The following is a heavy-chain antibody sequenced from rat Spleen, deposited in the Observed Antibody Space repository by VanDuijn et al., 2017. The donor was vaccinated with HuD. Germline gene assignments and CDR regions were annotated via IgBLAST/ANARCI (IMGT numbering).Heavy chain of an antibody. Sequence: EVQLVESDGGLVQPGRSLKLSCTASGFTLSDYYMAWVRQAPTKGLEWVATLSYDGGNTYYRDSVKGRFTVSRDNAKNTLYLQVDSLRSEDTTTYYCARQATTVPSYFDYWGQGVMVTVSS. CDR1: GFTLSDYY. D-gene: IGHD1-1*01. CDR2: LSYDGGNT. V-gene: IGHV5-29*01. CDR3: ARQATTVPSYFDY. J-gene: IGHJ2*01.